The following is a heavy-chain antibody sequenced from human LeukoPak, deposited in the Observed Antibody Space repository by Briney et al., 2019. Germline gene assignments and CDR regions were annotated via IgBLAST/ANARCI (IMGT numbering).Heavy chain of an antibody. Sequence: APVKVSCKASGYTFTSYYMHWVRQAPGQGLEWMGIINPSGGSTSYAQKFQGRVTMTRDTSTSTVYMELSSLRSEDTAVYYCARVGATGRAFDYWGQGTLVTVSS. D-gene: IGHD1-26*01. V-gene: IGHV1-46*01. CDR2: INPSGGST. CDR3: ARVGATGRAFDY. CDR1: GYTFTSYY. J-gene: IGHJ4*02.